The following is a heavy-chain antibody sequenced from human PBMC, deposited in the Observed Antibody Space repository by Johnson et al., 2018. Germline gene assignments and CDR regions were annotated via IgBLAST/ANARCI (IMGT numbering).Heavy chain of an antibody. Sequence: QVQLQESGGGVVQPVRSLRLSCAASGFTFSSYGMHWVRQAPGKGLEWVAVISYDGSNKYYVDSVKGRFAISRDTSKNTLYLQMNSLRVEDTAVYYCARDRAEAPPREDYYYYMNVWGQGTTVTVSS. CDR3: ARDRAEAPPREDYYYYMNV. CDR1: GFTFSSYG. D-gene: IGHD3-10*01. CDR2: ISYDGSNK. J-gene: IGHJ6*03. V-gene: IGHV3-30*03.